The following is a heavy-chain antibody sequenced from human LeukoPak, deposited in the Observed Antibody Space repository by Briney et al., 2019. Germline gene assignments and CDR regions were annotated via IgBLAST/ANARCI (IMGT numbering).Heavy chain of an antibody. J-gene: IGHJ4*02. V-gene: IGHV4-59*08. CDR2: IYYSGST. CDR1: GGSISSYY. D-gene: IGHD3-16*02. CDR3: ARRRSLTLFDY. Sequence: SETLSLTCTVSGGSISSYYWSWIRQPPGKGLEWIGYIYYSGSTNYNPSLKSRVTVSVDTSKNQFSLKLSSVTAADTAVYYCARRRSLTLFDYWGQGTLVTVSS.